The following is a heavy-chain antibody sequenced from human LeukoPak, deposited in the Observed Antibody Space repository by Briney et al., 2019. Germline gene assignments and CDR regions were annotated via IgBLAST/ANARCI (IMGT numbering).Heavy chain of an antibody. CDR3: AKSCSGSANWALRIFDN. CDR2: ISYDGSNK. J-gene: IGHJ4*02. Sequence: GGSLRLSCAASGFTFSSYGMHWVRQAPGKGLEWVAVISYDGSNKYYADSVKGRFTISRDNSKNTLYVQINSLRAEDTAIYYCAKSCSGSANWALRIFDNWGQGTLVTVSS. D-gene: IGHD3-10*01. V-gene: IGHV3-30*18. CDR1: GFTFSSYG.